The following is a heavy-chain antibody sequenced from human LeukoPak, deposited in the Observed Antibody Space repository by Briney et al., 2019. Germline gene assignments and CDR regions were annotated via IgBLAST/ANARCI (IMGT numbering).Heavy chain of an antibody. CDR2: ISVSGGST. CDR1: GFTFGNYA. J-gene: IGHJ4*02. CDR3: GRDWKLDY. Sequence: GGSLRLSCAASGFTFGNYAMTWVRQAPGKGLEWVSAISVSGGSTYYAASLQGRFTVSRDNSKNTLFLHMNSLRVEDTAIYYCGRDWKLDYWGQGTLVTVSS. D-gene: IGHD1-1*01. V-gene: IGHV3-23*01.